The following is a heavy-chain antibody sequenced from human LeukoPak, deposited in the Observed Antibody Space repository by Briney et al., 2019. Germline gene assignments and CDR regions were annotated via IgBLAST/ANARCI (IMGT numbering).Heavy chain of an antibody. CDR1: GGTFSSYA. CDR3: ARLSSHYGDYKVDP. CDR2: IIPIFGTA. Sequence: GASVTVSCKASGGTFSSYAISWVRQAPGQGLEWMGGIIPIFGTANYAQKFQGRVTITADESTSTAYMELSSLRSEDTAVYYCARLSSHYGDYKVDPWGQGTLVTVSS. D-gene: IGHD4-17*01. J-gene: IGHJ5*02. V-gene: IGHV1-69*13.